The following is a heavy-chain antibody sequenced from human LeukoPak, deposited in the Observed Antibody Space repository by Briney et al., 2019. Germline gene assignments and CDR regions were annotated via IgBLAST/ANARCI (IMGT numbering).Heavy chain of an antibody. CDR3: DVGEFQNRDY. Sequence: PSETLSLTCTVSGGSISSSSYYWGWIRQPPGKGLEWIGSIYYSGSTYYNPSLKSRVTISVDTSKNQFSLKLSSVTAADTAVYYCDVGEFQNRDYWGQGTLVTVSS. CDR1: GGSISSSSYY. D-gene: IGHD3-10*01. V-gene: IGHV4-39*01. CDR2: IYYSGST. J-gene: IGHJ4*02.